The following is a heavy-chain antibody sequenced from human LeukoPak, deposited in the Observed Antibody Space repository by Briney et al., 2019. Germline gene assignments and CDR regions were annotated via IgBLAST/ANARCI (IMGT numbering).Heavy chain of an antibody. CDR2: INHSGST. J-gene: IGHJ4*02. CDR1: GGSLSSSSYY. D-gene: IGHD3-10*01. V-gene: IGHV4-39*06. Sequence: SETLALTCTVSGGSLSSSSYYWRWIRQPPGKGLEWIREINHSGSTNYNPSLKSRVTISVDTSKNQLAMELSSVTAADTAVYYCARVLRHYGSGSTIDYWGQGTLVTVSS. CDR3: ARVLRHYGSGSTIDY.